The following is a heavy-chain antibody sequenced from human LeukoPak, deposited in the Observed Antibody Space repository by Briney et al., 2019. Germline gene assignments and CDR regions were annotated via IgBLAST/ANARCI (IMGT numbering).Heavy chain of an antibody. Sequence: GGTLRLSCAASGFTFSSYGVSWVRQAPGKGLEWISYIGSRVNTIYYADSVKGRFTISRDNARNSLYPQMNSLRAEDTAFYYCASTYYYGSGSYSGFDHWGQGTLVIVSS. CDR2: IGSRVNTI. CDR3: ASTYYYGSGSYSGFDH. D-gene: IGHD3-10*01. V-gene: IGHV3-48*03. J-gene: IGHJ4*02. CDR1: GFTFSSYG.